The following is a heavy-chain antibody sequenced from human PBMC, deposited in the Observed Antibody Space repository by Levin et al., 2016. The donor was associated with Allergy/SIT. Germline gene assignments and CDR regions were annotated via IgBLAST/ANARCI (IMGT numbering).Heavy chain of an antibody. CDR2: IYSGGNT. Sequence: SETLSLTCTVSGGAITSRNYYWGWIRQPPGKGLEWIGSIYSGGNTYYSPSLKSRVTISVDTSKNLFSLKLSSVTATDTAVYYCGYLTFYFDYWGRGTLVTVSS. D-gene: IGHD3-10*01. J-gene: IGHJ4*02. V-gene: IGHV4-39*01. CDR3: GYLTFYFDY. CDR1: GGAITSRNYY.